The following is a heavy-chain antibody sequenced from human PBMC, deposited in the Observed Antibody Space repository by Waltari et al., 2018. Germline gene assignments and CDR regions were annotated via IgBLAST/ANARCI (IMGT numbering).Heavy chain of an antibody. J-gene: IGHJ4*02. CDR2: SIPIFGTA. D-gene: IGHD2-2*02. V-gene: IGHV1-69*01. Sequence: QVQLVQSGAEVKKPGSSVKVSCKASGGTFSSYAISWVRQAPGQGLEWMGGSIPIFGTANYAQKFQGRVTITADESTSTAYMELSSLRSEDTAVYYCARDRYCSSTSCYTVFDYWGQGTLVTVSS. CDR3: ARDRYCSSTSCYTVFDY. CDR1: GGTFSSYA.